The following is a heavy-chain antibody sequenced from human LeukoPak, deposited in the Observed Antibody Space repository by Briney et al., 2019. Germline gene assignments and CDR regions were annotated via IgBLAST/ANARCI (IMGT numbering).Heavy chain of an antibody. D-gene: IGHD2-15*01. CDR3: ARDVARISDY. Sequence: GGSLRLSCVVSGFTFSTYSMNWVRQAPGKGLEWVSSISSDSTYTYYTGSVTGRFTISRDNAKNSLYLQMNSLSAEDTAVYYCARDVARISDYWGQGTLVTVSS. CDR1: GFTFSTYS. V-gene: IGHV3-21*01. CDR2: ISSDSTYT. J-gene: IGHJ4*02.